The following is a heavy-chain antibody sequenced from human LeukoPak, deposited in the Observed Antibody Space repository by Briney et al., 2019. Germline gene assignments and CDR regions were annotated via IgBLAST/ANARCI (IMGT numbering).Heavy chain of an antibody. CDR3: ARGPLDYGDYAYYYYGMDV. D-gene: IGHD4-17*01. CDR1: GGSFSGYY. V-gene: IGHV4-34*01. CDR2: INHSGST. J-gene: IGHJ6*02. Sequence: SETLSLTCAVYGGSFSGYYWSWIRQPPGKGLEWIGEINHSGSTNYNPSLKSRVTISVDTSKNQFSLKLSSVTAADTAVYYCARGPLDYGDYAYYYYGMDVWGQGTTVTVSS.